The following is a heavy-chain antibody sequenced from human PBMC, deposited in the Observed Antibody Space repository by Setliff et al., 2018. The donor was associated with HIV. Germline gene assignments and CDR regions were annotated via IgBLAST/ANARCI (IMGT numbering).Heavy chain of an antibody. J-gene: IGHJ4*02. D-gene: IGHD4-17*01. CDR3: ARDYAGYFDY. Sequence: SETLSLTCTVSGGSISSYYWSWIRQPPGKGLEWIGYIYYSGSTNYNPSLKSRVTISVDTSKNQFSLKLSSVTAADTAVYYCARDYAGYFDYWGQGTLVTVSS. CDR1: GGSISSYY. CDR2: IYYSGST. V-gene: IGHV4-59*12.